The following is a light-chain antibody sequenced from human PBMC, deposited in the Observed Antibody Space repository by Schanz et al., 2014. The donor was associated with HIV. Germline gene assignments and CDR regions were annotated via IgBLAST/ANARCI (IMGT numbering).Light chain of an antibody. CDR1: QSVSSN. J-gene: IGKJ3*01. CDR3: QHYGSS. V-gene: IGKV3-20*01. CDR2: GAS. Sequence: EIVMTQSPATLSVSPGERATLSCRASQSVSSNLAWYQQKPGQAPRLLIYGASTRVTGVPDRFSGSGSGTDFTLTISRLEPEDFAVYYCQHYGSSFGPGTKVDIK.